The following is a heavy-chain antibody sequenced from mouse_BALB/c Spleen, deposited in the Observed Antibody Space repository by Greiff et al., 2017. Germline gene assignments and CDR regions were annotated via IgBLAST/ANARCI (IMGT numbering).Heavy chain of an antibody. Sequence: QVQLQQPGAELVRPGASVKLSCKASGYTFTSYWINWVKQRPGQGLEWIGNIYPSDSYTNYNQKFKDKATLTVDKSSSTAYMQLSSPTSEDSAVYYCTRSNYYGSSYDAMDYWGQGTSVTVSS. CDR1: GYTFTSYW. CDR3: TRSNYYGSSYDAMDY. J-gene: IGHJ4*01. D-gene: IGHD1-1*01. V-gene: IGHV1-69*02. CDR2: IYPSDSYT.